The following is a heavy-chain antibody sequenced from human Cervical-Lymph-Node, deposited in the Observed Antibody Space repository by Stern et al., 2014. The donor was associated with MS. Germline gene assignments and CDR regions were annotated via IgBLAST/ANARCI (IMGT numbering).Heavy chain of an antibody. CDR1: GYNFASYW. J-gene: IGHJ4*02. V-gene: IGHV5-51*01. CDR3: ARSEYSSGWHFDY. Sequence: VQLVQSGAEVKKPGESLKISCKGSGYNFASYWIGWVRQVPGKGLEWMGIIYPDDSDTRYSPSFQGQVTISADKSISTAYLQWSSLKASDTAMYYCARSEYSSGWHFDYWGQGTLVTVSS. CDR2: IYPDDSDT. D-gene: IGHD6-19*01.